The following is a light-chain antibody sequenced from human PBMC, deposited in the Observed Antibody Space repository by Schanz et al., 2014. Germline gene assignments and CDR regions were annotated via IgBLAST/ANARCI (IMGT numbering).Light chain of an antibody. J-gene: IGKJ1*01. V-gene: IGKV3-15*01. Sequence: EIVMTQSPGTLSLSPGERATLSCRASQTVASDYLAWYQHIPGQAPRLLIYGASTRATGIPARFSGSGSGTEFTLTISSLQSEDFAVYYCQQYNNWPPWTFGQGTKVEIK. CDR3: QQYNNWPPWT. CDR2: GAS. CDR1: QTVASD.